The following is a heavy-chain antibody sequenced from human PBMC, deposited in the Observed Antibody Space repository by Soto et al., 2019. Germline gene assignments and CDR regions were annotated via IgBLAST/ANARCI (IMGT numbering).Heavy chain of an antibody. J-gene: IGHJ3*02. V-gene: IGHV1-3*01. D-gene: IGHD1-1*01. Sequence: ASVKVSCKASGYSFTTYALHWVRQAPGQRLEWMAWIDAGNGNTKYSQKFQGRVTVTRDAIASTIYMQLSSLKSEDTAVFYCARQLPGTGWAFDIWGQGTAVTVSS. CDR2: IDAGNGNT. CDR3: ARQLPGTGWAFDI. CDR1: GYSFTTYA.